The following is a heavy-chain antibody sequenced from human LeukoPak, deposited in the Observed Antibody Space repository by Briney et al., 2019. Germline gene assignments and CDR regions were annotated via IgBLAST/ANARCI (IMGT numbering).Heavy chain of an antibody. D-gene: IGHD3-3*01. J-gene: IGHJ4*02. V-gene: IGHV3-30-3*01. CDR2: ISYDGSNK. CDR1: GFTFSSYA. CDR3: ARANDFWSGYPPGDFDY. Sequence: GGSLRLPCAASGFTFSSYAMHWVRQAPGKGLEWVAVISYDGSNKYYADSVKGRFTISRDNSKNTLYLQMNSLRAEDTAVYYCARANDFWSGYPPGDFDYWGQGTLVTVSS.